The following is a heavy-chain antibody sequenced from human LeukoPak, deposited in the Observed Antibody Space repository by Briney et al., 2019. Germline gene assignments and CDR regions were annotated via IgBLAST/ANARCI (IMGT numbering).Heavy chain of an antibody. V-gene: IGHV1-18*01. D-gene: IGHD3-10*01. Sequence: ASVKVSCKASGYTFTTYGISWVRQAPGQGLEWMGWISTYNGDTNSAQKLQGRVTMTTDTSTSTAYMELRSLRSDDTAVYYCARVGLLLWFGEGDYYYMDVWGKGTTVTVSS. J-gene: IGHJ6*03. CDR3: ARVGLLLWFGEGDYYYMDV. CDR2: ISTYNGDT. CDR1: GYTFTTYG.